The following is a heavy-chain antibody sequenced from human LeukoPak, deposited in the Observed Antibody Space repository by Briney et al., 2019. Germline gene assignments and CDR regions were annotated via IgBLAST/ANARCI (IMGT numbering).Heavy chain of an antibody. CDR2: SSSSGSTI. Sequence: PGRSLRLSCAASGFTFSSYEMNWVRQAPGKGLEWVSHSSSSGSTIYYAGSVKGRFTIARDNAKNSVYLQMNSLRAEDTAVYYCARGSLHSAYGFDYWGQRTLVTVSS. CDR3: ARGSLHSAYGFDY. V-gene: IGHV3-48*03. CDR1: GFTFSSYE. D-gene: IGHD5-12*01. J-gene: IGHJ4*02.